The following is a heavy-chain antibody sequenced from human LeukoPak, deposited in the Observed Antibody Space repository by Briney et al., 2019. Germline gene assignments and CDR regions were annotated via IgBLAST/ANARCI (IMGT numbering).Heavy chain of an antibody. CDR2: ISGSSSYI. V-gene: IGHV3-21*01. CDR3: ARVPLWATVPHFDY. J-gene: IGHJ4*02. D-gene: IGHD4-17*01. CDR1: GFTFSSYA. Sequence: GGSLRLSCAASGFTFSSYAMSWVRQAPGKGLEWVSSISGSSSYIYYTDSVTGRVTISRDNAKNSLYLQMNSLRAEDTAVYYCARVPLWATVPHFDYWGQGTLVTVSS.